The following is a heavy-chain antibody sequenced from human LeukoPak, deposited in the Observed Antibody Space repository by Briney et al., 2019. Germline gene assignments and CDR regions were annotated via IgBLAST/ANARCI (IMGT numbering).Heavy chain of an antibody. D-gene: IGHD5-18*01. CDR1: GFTFSSYE. J-gene: IGHJ4*02. CDR3: ARGPGYSYGYPDY. Sequence: SGGSLRLSCAASGFTFSSYEMNWVRHAPGKGLEWVSYISSSGTTIYYADSGKGRFTISRDNAKNSLYLQMNSLRAEDTAVYYCARGPGYSYGYPDYWGQGTLVTVSS. CDR2: ISSSGTTI. V-gene: IGHV3-48*03.